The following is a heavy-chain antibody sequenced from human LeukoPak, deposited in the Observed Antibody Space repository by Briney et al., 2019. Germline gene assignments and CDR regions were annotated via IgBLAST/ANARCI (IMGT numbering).Heavy chain of an antibody. V-gene: IGHV4-4*02. CDR2: VHLDGRT. J-gene: IGHJ4*02. CDR3: AREGGFYRPLDY. CDR1: GGSVINTNW. Sequence: PSRTLSLTCGVSGGSVINTNWWTWVGQPPGKGLEWIGEVHLDGRTNYNPSLESRLTMSVDVSENQVSLKLTSVTAADTAVYYCAREGGFYRPLDYSGQGTLVTVSS. D-gene: IGHD3-3*01.